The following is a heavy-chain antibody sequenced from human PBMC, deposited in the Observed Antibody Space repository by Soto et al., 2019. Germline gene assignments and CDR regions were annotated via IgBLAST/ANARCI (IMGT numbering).Heavy chain of an antibody. J-gene: IGHJ6*02. CDR1: GGTFSSYA. D-gene: IGHD3-10*01. V-gene: IGHV1-69*12. CDR2: IIPMFGTA. Sequence: QVQLVQSGAEVKKPGSSVKVSCKASGGTFSSYAISWVRQAPGQGLEWMGGIIPMFGTADYAQKFQGRGTITADESMTKAYMKLSSLRSEDTAVYYCAAMKGGSQYSYYGMDVWGQGNTVTVS. CDR3: AAMKGGSQYSYYGMDV.